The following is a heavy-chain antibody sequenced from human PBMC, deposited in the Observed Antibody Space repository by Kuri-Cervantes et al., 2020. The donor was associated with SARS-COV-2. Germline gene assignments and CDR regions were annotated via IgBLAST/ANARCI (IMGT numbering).Heavy chain of an antibody. V-gene: IGHV4-61*02. CDR3: GKVSWLQLWRRYSDS. CDR2: LDTSGST. J-gene: IGHJ4*02. Sequence: LRLSCAVSGVPVTGGTYSWAWIRQPAGKELEWIGRLDTSGSTTYNPSLRGRVTISLDPSNNQVSLSLTSTTAADTAVYYCGKVSWLQLWRRYSDSWGQGTLVTVSS. CDR1: GVPVTGGTYS. D-gene: IGHD5-24*01.